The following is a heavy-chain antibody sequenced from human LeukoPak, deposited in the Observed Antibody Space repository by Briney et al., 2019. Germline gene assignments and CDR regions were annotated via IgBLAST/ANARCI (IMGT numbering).Heavy chain of an antibody. V-gene: IGHV4-39*07. J-gene: IGHJ4*02. Sequence: PSETLSLTCTVSGGSLRSNGYYWGWIRQPPGKGLEWIGSIYYDGSTYYNPSLKSRVTISVDTSKNQFSLRLSSVTAADTAVYFCARRDSGWIHFVYWGQGTLVTVSS. D-gene: IGHD6-19*01. CDR1: GGSLRSNGYY. CDR2: IYYDGST. CDR3: ARRDSGWIHFVY.